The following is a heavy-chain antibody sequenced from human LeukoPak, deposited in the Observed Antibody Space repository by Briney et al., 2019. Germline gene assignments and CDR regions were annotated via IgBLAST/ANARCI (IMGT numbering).Heavy chain of an antibody. CDR3: AKDGWDCSSGSCPSYYYYMDV. Sequence: PGGSLRLSCAASGFTFSNYGMHWARQAPGKGLEWVSFIRYDGSNKYYANSVKGRFTISRDNSKNTLYLQMNSLRAEDTAMYYCAKDGWDCSSGSCPSYYYYMDVWGKGTTVTVSS. V-gene: IGHV3-30*02. D-gene: IGHD2-15*01. CDR1: GFTFSNYG. J-gene: IGHJ6*03. CDR2: IRYDGSNK.